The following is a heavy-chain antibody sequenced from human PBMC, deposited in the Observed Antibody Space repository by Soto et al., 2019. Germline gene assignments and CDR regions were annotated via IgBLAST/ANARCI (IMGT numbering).Heavy chain of an antibody. CDR1: GGSISSGDYY. J-gene: IGHJ4*02. D-gene: IGHD3-16*01. CDR2: IYYISST. CDR3: SRLQNYDYVGNYFDY. V-gene: IGHV4-30-4*01. Sequence: SETLSLTCTVSGGSISSGDYYWSGMRQGTRQSLQWLGYIYYISSTYYTPSLTTLLTISVDTSNTHFSLKLSSVTSADTAVYYFSRLQNYDYVGNYFDYWGQGTLVTVSS.